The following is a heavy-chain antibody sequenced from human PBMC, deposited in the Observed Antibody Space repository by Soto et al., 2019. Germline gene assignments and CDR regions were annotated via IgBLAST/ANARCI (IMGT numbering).Heavy chain of an antibody. CDR2: INSGGSLI. Sequence: EVQLVESGGGLVQPGGSLRLSCVGSGFRFNEYEINWVRQAPGKGLEWIAYINSGGSLIYYAASVKGRFTISRDNYKDSVYLQMNSLRADDTALHYCARETSYGQSATIVGEFWGQGTLVTVSS. CDR1: GFRFNEYE. J-gene: IGHJ4*02. D-gene: IGHD3-10*01. CDR3: ARETSYGQSATIVGEF. V-gene: IGHV3-48*03.